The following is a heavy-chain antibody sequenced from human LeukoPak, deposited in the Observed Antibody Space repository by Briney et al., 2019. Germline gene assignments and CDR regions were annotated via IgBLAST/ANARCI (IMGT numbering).Heavy chain of an antibody. CDR1: GGSISSYY. CDR3: ARTRGGYGDYTFDS. D-gene: IGHD4-17*01. CDR2: IYTSGST. V-gene: IGHV4-4*07. J-gene: IGHJ4*02. Sequence: PETLSLTCTVSGGSISSYYWSWIRQPAGKGLEWIGRIYTSGSTNYNPSLKSRVTMSVDTSKNQFSLKLNSVAAADTAVYYCARTRGGYGDYTFDSWGQGTLVTVSS.